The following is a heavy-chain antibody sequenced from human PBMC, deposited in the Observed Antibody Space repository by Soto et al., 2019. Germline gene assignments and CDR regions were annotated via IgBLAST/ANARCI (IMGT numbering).Heavy chain of an antibody. CDR3: ARGYTVPKIYYYYYMDV. CDR2: INHSGST. Sequence: NPSETLSLTCAVYGGSFSGYYWSWIRQPPGKGLEWIGEINHSGSTNYNPSLKSRVTISVDTSKNQFSLKLSSVTAADTAVYYCARGYTVPKIYYYYYMDVWGKGTTVTVSS. CDR1: GGSFSGYY. V-gene: IGHV4-34*01. J-gene: IGHJ6*03. D-gene: IGHD2-2*02.